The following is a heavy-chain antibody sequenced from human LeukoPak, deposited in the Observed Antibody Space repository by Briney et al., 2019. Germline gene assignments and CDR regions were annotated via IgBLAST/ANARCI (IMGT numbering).Heavy chain of an antibody. J-gene: IGHJ3*01. CDR1: GYTLTELS. CDR2: FDPEDGET. Sequence: ASVKVSCKVSGYTLTELSMHWVRQAPGKGLEWMGGFDPEDGETIYAQKFQGRVTMTEDTSTDTAYMELSSLRSEDTAVYYCARDLLSGRIADAFDVWGQGTVITVSS. V-gene: IGHV1-24*01. D-gene: IGHD2-21*01. CDR3: ARDLLSGRIADAFDV.